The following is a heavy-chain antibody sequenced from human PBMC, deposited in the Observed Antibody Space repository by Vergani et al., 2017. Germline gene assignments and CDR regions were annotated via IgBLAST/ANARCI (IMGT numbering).Heavy chain of an antibody. J-gene: IGHJ6*02. V-gene: IGHV3-30*02. CDR2: IRFDGSNK. CDR1: GFTFSTYN. CDR3: AKGLSGDGSITDWRNMRYYAMDV. D-gene: IGHD1-14*01. Sequence: QVQLVESGGGVVQPGGSLRLSCAASGFTFSTYNMHWVRQAPGKGLEWVAFIRFDGSNKFYVDSVKGRFTISRDNSENTLYLQMRGLRAEDTAVYYCAKGLSGDGSITDWRNMRYYAMDVWGQGTTVTVSS.